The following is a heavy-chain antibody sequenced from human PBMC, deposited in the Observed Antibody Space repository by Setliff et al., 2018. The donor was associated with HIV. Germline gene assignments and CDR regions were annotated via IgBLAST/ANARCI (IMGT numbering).Heavy chain of an antibody. CDR3: AKGAGFYGDYTFDY. J-gene: IGHJ4*02. CDR2: IYISGST. D-gene: IGHD4-17*01. CDR1: GGSISSGSYY. Sequence: SETLSLTCTVSGGSISSGSYYWSWIRQPAGKGLELIGRIYISGSTNYNPSLKSRVTISVDTSKKQFSLKVTSVTSADTAVYYCAKGAGFYGDYTFDYWGQGNLVTVSS. V-gene: IGHV4-61*02.